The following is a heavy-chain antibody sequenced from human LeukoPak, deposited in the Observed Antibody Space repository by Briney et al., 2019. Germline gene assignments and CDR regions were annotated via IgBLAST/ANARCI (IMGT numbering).Heavy chain of an antibody. CDR2: IGTAGGT. D-gene: IGHD2-2*01. J-gene: IGHJ4*02. CDR3: ARVSLGYCSSTSCYAFDY. V-gene: IGHV3-13*01. CDR1: GFTFSSYD. Sequence: GGSLRLSCAASGFTFSSYDMHWVRQATGKGLEWVSAIGTAGGTYYPGSVKGRFTISRENAKNSLYLQMNSLRAEDTAVYYCARVSLGYCSSTSCYAFDYWGQGTLVTVSS.